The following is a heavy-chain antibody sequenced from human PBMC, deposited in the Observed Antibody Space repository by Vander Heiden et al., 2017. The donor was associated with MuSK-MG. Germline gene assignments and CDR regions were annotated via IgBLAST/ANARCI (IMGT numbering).Heavy chain of an antibody. CDR1: GFTFSDHY. CDR2: IRNKADSHTT. CDR3: TRGYRGMDV. V-gene: IGHV3-72*01. Sequence: EVQLVESGGGLVQPGGSLRLPCAASGFTFSDHYMDWVRQAPGKGLEWVGRIRNKADSHTTEYAASVKGRFTITRDDSKNSLYLKMNRLKTEDTAVYYCTRGYRGMDVWGKGTTVTVSS. D-gene: IGHD6-13*01. J-gene: IGHJ6*04.